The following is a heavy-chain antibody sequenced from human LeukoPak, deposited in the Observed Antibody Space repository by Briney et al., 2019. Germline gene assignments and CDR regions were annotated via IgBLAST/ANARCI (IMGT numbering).Heavy chain of an antibody. V-gene: IGHV1-8*01. CDR2: MNPNSGNT. CDR1: GYTFTSYD. CDR3: ARATSSRDHTAGY. D-gene: IGHD6-13*01. J-gene: IGHJ4*02. Sequence: ASVKVSRKASGYTFTSYDINWVRQATGQGLEWMGWMNPNSGNTGYAQKFQGRVTMTRNTSISTAYMELSSLRSEDTAVYYCARATSSRDHTAGYWGQGTLVTASS.